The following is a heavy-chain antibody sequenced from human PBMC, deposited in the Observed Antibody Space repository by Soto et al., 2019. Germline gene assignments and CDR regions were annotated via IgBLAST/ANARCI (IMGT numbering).Heavy chain of an antibody. CDR2: ISGSGDST. D-gene: IGHD1-26*01. CDR1: GFTFSSYA. V-gene: IGHV3-23*01. J-gene: IGHJ4*02. CDR3: ARRGSGSYYDY. Sequence: EVQLLESGGGLVQPGGSLRLSCAASGFTFSSYAMRWVRQAPGKGLEWVSAISGSGDSTYYADSVKGRFTISRDNSKNTLYLQMKSLRAEDTAVYYCARRGSGSYYDYWGQGTLVIVSS.